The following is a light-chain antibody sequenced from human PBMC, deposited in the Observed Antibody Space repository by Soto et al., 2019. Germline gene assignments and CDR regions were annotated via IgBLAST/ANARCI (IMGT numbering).Light chain of an antibody. Sequence: EIVVTQSPGTLSLSPGERATLSCRASQSVTGRHLAWYQQKPGQAPSLLSYFTSGRATGIPDRFSGSGSGTDFTLTISRLEPEDSAVYYCQQYDASPYTCGQGTKLEI. J-gene: IGKJ2*01. V-gene: IGKV3-20*01. CDR2: FTS. CDR3: QQYDASPYT. CDR1: QSVTGRH.